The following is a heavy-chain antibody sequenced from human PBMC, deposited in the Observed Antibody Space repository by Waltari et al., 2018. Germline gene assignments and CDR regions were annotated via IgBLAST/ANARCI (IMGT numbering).Heavy chain of an antibody. CDR3: ARGARNAGTTPFGY. V-gene: IGHV1-8*01. J-gene: IGHJ4*02. Sequence: QVPLVQSGAEVKKPGASVKVSCKASGDTFTSYDINWVRQATGQGLEWMGWMNPNRGNTGYAQKFQGRVTMTRNTSISTAYMELSSLRSEDTAVYYCARGARNAGTTPFGYWGQGTLVTVSS. CDR1: GDTFTSYD. CDR2: MNPNRGNT. D-gene: IGHD1-7*01.